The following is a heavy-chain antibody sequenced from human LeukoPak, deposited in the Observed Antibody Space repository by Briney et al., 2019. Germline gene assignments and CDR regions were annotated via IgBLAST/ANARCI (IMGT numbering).Heavy chain of an antibody. CDR1: GFTFSSYA. D-gene: IGHD3-10*01. Sequence: GGSLRLSCAASGFTFSSYAINWVRQAPGKGLEWVAVVSYDGTNKNYADSVEGRFTISRDSSKNTVYLEMNSLRGEDTAVYYCARDPEHYGSGSYLDYWGQGSLVTVSS. V-gene: IGHV3-30-3*01. J-gene: IGHJ4*02. CDR3: ARDPEHYGSGSYLDY. CDR2: VSYDGTNK.